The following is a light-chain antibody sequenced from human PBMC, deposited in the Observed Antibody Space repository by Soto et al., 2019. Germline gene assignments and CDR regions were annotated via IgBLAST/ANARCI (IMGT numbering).Light chain of an antibody. CDR2: GAS. J-gene: IGKJ5*01. Sequence: EIGLTQSACTLSLSPGEGVTLSCRAGQIVTSSQLAWYQQKPGQAPRLLVFGASSRVLGIPDRFSGSGSGTDFTLTISRLETEDFAVYYCHHYGSSPLTFGQGTRLEIK. CDR1: QIVTSSQ. V-gene: IGKV3-20*01. CDR3: HHYGSSPLT.